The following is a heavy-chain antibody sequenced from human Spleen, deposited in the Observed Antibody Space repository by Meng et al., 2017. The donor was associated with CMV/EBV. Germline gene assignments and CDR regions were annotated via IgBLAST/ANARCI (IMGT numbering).Heavy chain of an antibody. J-gene: IGHJ4*02. D-gene: IGHD4-17*01. CDR3: ARAGAAVTTHFDL. CDR1: GYNFDIFG. CDR2: VSAENGDT. Sequence: CKTSGYNFDIFGITWVRQVPGQGLEWVGWVSAENGDTDYGQKFQGRVIVTADTFTDTAYMEMRSLRSDDSGMYYCARAGAAVTTHFDLWGQGTLVTVSS. V-gene: IGHV1-18*01.